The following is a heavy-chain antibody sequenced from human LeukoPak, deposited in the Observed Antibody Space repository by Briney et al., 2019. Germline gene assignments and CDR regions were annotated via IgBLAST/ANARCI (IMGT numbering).Heavy chain of an antibody. CDR3: AKGMGSSYDFLDY. D-gene: IGHD6-13*01. V-gene: IGHV3-30*18. J-gene: IGHJ4*02. CDR1: GVTFSSYV. Sequence: GGGLRLSCVASGVTFSSYVMHWVRPALGKGREWVAVISYDGSNKYYADSVKGRFTISRDNSKNTLYLQMNSLRAEDTAVYYCAKGMGSSYDFLDYWGQGTLVTVSS. CDR2: ISYDGSNK.